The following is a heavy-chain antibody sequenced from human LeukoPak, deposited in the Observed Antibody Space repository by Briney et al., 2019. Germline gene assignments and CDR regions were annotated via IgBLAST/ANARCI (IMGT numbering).Heavy chain of an antibody. J-gene: IGHJ4*02. CDR1: GYTFTSYY. V-gene: IGHV1-2*06. CDR2: INPNSGGT. D-gene: IGHD2-15*01. Sequence: ASVNVSCKASGYTFTSYYMHWVRQAPGQGLEWMGRINPNSGGTNYAQKFQGRVTMTRDTSISTAYMELSRLRSDDTAVYYCTRGEVAATPDYWGQGTLVTVSS. CDR3: TRGEVAATPDY.